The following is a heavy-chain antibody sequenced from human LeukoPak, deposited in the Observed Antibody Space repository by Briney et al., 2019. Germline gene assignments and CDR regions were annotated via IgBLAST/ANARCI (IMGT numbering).Heavy chain of an antibody. V-gene: IGHV1-24*01. J-gene: IGHJ1*01. Sequence: ASVKVSCKVSGYTLTELSMHWVRQAPGKGLEWMGGFDPEDGETIHAQKFQGRVTMTEDTSTDTAYMELSSLTSEDTAVYYCTTEPLDSSGVYFYFQYWGQGTLVTVSA. CDR3: TTEPLDSSGVYFYFQY. CDR2: FDPEDGET. CDR1: GYTLTELS. D-gene: IGHD3-22*01.